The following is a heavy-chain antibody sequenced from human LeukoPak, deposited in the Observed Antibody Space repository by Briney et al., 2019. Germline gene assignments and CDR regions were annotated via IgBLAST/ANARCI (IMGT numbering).Heavy chain of an antibody. D-gene: IGHD3-3*01. CDR1: GGSFSTNSYS. J-gene: IGHJ6*03. CDR2: IYSRASI. CDR3: ARLSSGTYSGPRRRDYYYYMDV. Sequence: PSETLSLTCTVSGGSFSTNSYSWVWIRQPPGKGLEWIGTIYSRASIYYNPSLKSRVTISVDTSRKQFSLKLSSVTAADTAVYYCARLSSGTYSGPRRRDYYYYMDVWGKGTTVTVSS. V-gene: IGHV4-39*01.